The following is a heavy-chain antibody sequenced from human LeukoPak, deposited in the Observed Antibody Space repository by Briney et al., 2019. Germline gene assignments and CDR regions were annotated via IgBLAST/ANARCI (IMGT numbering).Heavy chain of an antibody. CDR1: GFTFTSYA. CDR3: ARDITGTTGLGVDAFDI. J-gene: IGHJ3*02. V-gene: IGHV3-23*01. D-gene: IGHD1-20*01. Sequence: GGSLRLSCAASGFTFTSYAMTWVRQAPGKGLEWVSVISSGGHSTYYADSVKGRFTISRDNSKNTLYLQMSSLRADDTAVYYCARDITGTTGLGVDAFDIWGQGTMVTVSS. CDR2: ISSGGHST.